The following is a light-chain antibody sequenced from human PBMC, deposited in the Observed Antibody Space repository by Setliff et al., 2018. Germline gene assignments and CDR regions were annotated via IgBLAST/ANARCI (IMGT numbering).Light chain of an antibody. V-gene: IGLV2-8*01. Sequence: ALAQPPSASGSPGQSVTISCTGTSSDVGGYNYVSWYQQHPGKAPKLMIYEVSKRPSGVPDRFSGSKSGNTASLTVSGLQAEDEADYFCSSYAGSTGNVFGTGTKVTVL. CDR3: SSYAGSTGNV. J-gene: IGLJ1*01. CDR1: SSDVGGYNY. CDR2: EVS.